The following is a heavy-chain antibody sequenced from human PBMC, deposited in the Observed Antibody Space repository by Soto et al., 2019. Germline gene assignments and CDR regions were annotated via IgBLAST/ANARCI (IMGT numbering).Heavy chain of an antibody. J-gene: IGHJ4*02. CDR2: IYTSGST. CDR1: GCSISSYY. V-gene: IGHV4-4*07. Sequence: SETLALTCTVSGCSISSYYWSWIRQPPGKGLEWIGRIYTSGSTKYNPALKSRVTMSVDTSKNQFYMKLSSVTAADTAVYYCVRVCSSNPSYDASDYWGQGNLVTVSS. CDR3: VRVCSSNPSYDASDY. D-gene: IGHD2-2*01.